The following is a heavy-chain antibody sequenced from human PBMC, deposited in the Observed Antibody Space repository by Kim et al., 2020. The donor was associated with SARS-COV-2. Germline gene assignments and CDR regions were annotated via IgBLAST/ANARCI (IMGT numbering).Heavy chain of an antibody. CDR2: ISSSSSYI. Sequence: GGSLRLSCAASGFTFSSYSMNWVRQAPGKGLEWVSSISSSSSYIYYADSVKGRFTISRDNAKNSLYLQMNSLRAEDTAVYYCARDRDIVVVPAAPRHYYYYGMDVWGQGTTVTVSS. J-gene: IGHJ6*02. V-gene: IGHV3-21*04. CDR3: ARDRDIVVVPAAPRHYYYYGMDV. D-gene: IGHD2-2*01. CDR1: GFTFSSYS.